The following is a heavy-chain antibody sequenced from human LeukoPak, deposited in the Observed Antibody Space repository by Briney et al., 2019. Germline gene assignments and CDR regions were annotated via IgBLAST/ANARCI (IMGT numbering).Heavy chain of an antibody. CDR1: GFTFSSYS. V-gene: IGHV3-48*04. CDR2: ISSTSSTI. J-gene: IGHJ4*02. CDR3: ARYDGRWLHGEGFDY. Sequence: PGGSLRLSCAASGFTFSSYSMNWVRQAPGKGLEWVSYISSTSSTIYYADSVKGRFTISRDNAKNSLYLQMNSLRAEDTAVYYCARYDGRWLHGEGFDYWGQGTLVTVSS. D-gene: IGHD5-24*01.